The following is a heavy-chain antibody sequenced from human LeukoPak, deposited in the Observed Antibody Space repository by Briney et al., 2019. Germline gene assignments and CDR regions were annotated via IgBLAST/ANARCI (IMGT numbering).Heavy chain of an antibody. J-gene: IGHJ4*02. Sequence: TSETLSLTCTVSGGSISSGSYYWSWIRQPAGKGLEWIGRIYTSGSTNYNPSLKSRVTISVDTSKNQFSLKLSSVTAADTAVYYCARECGSYCLRIIDYWGQGTLVTVSS. V-gene: IGHV4-61*02. CDR3: ARECGSYCLRIIDY. D-gene: IGHD1-26*01. CDR2: IYTSGST. CDR1: GGSISSGSYY.